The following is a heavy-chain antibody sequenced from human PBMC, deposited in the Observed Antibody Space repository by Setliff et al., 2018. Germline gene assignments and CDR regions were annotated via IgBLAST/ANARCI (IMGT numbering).Heavy chain of an antibody. CDR2: IKQDGSEK. V-gene: IGHV3-7*01. D-gene: IGHD3-22*01. CDR1: GFTFSSYW. J-gene: IGHJ4*02. Sequence: LRLSCAASGFTFSSYWMSWVRQAPGKGLEWVANIKQDGSEKYYVDSVKGRFTISRDNAKNSLCLQMNSLRAEDTAVYYCARDYYDSSGYYDYFDYWGQGTLVTVSS. CDR3: ARDYYDSSGYYDYFDY.